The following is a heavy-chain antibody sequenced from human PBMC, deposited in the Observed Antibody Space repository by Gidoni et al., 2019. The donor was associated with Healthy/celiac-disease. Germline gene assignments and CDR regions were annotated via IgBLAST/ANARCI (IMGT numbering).Heavy chain of an antibody. D-gene: IGHD6-13*01. J-gene: IGHJ3*02. CDR1: GFTFSSYA. V-gene: IGHV3-30-3*01. CDR2: ISYDGSNK. CDR3: ARDISIAAAGNAFDI. Sequence: QVQLVESGGGVVQPGRSLRLSCAASGFTFSSYAMHWVRQAPGKGLEWVAVISYDGSNKYYADSVKGRFTISRDNSKNTLYLQMNSLRAEDTAVYYCARDISIAAAGNAFDIWGQGTMVTVSS.